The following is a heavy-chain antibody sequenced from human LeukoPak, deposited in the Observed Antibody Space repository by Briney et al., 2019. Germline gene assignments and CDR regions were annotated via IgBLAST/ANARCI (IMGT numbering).Heavy chain of an antibody. Sequence: SVKVSCKASGGTFSSYAISWVRQAPGQGLEWMGRIVPIFGTANYAQKFQGRVTITTDESTSTAYMELSSLRSEDTAVYYCARTGIAVAGGAEYFQHWGQGTLVTVSS. D-gene: IGHD6-19*01. V-gene: IGHV1-69*05. CDR1: GGTFSSYA. CDR2: IVPIFGTA. CDR3: ARTGIAVAGGAEYFQH. J-gene: IGHJ1*01.